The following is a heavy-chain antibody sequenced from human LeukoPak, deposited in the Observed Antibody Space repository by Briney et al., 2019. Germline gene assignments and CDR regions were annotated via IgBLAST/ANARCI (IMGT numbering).Heavy chain of an antibody. D-gene: IGHD4-17*01. V-gene: IGHV1-2*02. Sequence: AASVKVSCKASGYTFTGYYMHWVRQAPGQGLEWMGWINPNSGGTNYAQKFQGRVTMTRDTSISTAYMELSRLRSDDTAVYYCASGGTVTFTEPHSIDWYFDLWAVAPWSLSPQ. J-gene: IGHJ2*01. CDR3: ASGGTVTFTEPHSIDWYFDL. CDR2: INPNSGGT. CDR1: GYTFTGYY.